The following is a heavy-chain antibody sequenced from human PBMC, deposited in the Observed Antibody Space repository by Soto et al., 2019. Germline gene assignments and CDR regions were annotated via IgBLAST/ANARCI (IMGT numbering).Heavy chain of an antibody. CDR1: GFTFSSYS. Sequence: EVQLVESGGGLVKPGGSLRLSCAASGFTFSSYSMNWVRQAPGKGLEWVSSISSSSSYIYYADSVKGRFTISRDNAKNSLYLQMISLRAEDTAVYYCARDLYGSGSYFNWFDPWGQGTLVTVAS. CDR2: ISSSSSYI. J-gene: IGHJ5*02. V-gene: IGHV3-21*01. CDR3: ARDLYGSGSYFNWFDP. D-gene: IGHD3-10*01.